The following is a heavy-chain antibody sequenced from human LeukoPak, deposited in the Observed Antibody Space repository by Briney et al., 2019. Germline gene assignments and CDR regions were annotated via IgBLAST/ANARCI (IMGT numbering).Heavy chain of an antibody. V-gene: IGHV3-21*01. CDR3: ASHATHGL. Sequence: GGSLRLSCAASGFFSSYSMNWVRQAPGKGLEWVSSISSSSSYIYYADSVKGRFTISRDNANNSLYLQMNSLRAEDTAVYYCASHATHGLWGQGTLVTVSS. CDR1: GFFSSYS. J-gene: IGHJ4*02. CDR2: ISSSSSYI. D-gene: IGHD5-24*01.